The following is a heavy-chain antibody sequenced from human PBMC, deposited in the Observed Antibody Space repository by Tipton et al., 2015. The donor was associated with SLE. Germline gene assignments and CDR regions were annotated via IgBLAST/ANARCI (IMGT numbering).Heavy chain of an antibody. Sequence: LRLSCTVSGGSISSYYWSWIRQPPGKGLEWIGYIYYSGSTNYNPSLKSRVTISVDTSKNQFSLKLSSVTAADTAVYYCARVAPYYYDSSGYYYDYWGQGTLVTVSS. CDR3: ARVAPYYYDSSGYYYDY. CDR2: IYYSGST. J-gene: IGHJ4*02. CDR1: GGSISSYY. D-gene: IGHD3-22*01. V-gene: IGHV4-59*01.